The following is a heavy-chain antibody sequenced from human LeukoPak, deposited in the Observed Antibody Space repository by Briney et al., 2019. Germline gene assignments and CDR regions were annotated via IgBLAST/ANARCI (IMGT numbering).Heavy chain of an antibody. V-gene: IGHV1-24*01. J-gene: IGHJ3*02. D-gene: IGHD6-19*01. CDR1: GYTFTGYY. Sequence: ASVKVSCKASGYTFTGYYMHWVRQAPGQGLEWMGGFDPEDGETIYAQKFQGRVTMTEDTSTDTAYMELSSLRSEDTAVYYCATVNAAVAGDDAFDIWGQGTMVTVSS. CDR3: ATVNAAVAGDDAFDI. CDR2: FDPEDGET.